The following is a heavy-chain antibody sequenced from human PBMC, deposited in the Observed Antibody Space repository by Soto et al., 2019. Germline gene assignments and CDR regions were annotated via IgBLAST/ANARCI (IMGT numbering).Heavy chain of an antibody. J-gene: IGHJ5*02. V-gene: IGHV3-21*01. CDR3: ATLPRPYCGGGSCRPPLGWFDP. CDR1: GFTFSSYS. Sequence: PGGSLRLSCAASGFTFSSYSMNRVRQAPGKGLEWVSSISSSSSYIYYADSVKGRFTISRDNAKNSLYLQMNSLRAEDTAVYYCATLPRPYCGGGSCRPPLGWFDPWGQGTLVTVSS. D-gene: IGHD2-15*01. CDR2: ISSSSSYI.